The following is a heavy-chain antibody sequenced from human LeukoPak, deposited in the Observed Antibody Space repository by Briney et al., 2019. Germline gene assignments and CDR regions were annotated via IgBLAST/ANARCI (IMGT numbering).Heavy chain of an antibody. Sequence: GGSLRLSCAASGFTFSSYWMSWVRQAPGKGLEWVANIKQDGSEKYYVDSVKGRFNISRDNAKNSLYLQMNSLRAEDTAVYYCASHRDSSSWYGVFDYWGQGTLVTVSS. CDR1: GFTFSSYW. CDR3: ASHRDSSSWYGVFDY. J-gene: IGHJ4*02. CDR2: IKQDGSEK. D-gene: IGHD6-13*01. V-gene: IGHV3-7*01.